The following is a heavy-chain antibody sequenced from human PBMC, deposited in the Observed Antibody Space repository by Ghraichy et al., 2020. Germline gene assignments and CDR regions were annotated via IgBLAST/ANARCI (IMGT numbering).Heavy chain of an antibody. V-gene: IGHV3-48*02. CDR3: ARDLRDSSGYEDYYFDY. CDR2: ISSSSSTI. D-gene: IGHD3-22*01. CDR1: GFTFSSYS. J-gene: IGHJ4*02. Sequence: GGSLRLSCAASGFTFSSYSMNWVRQAPGKGLEWVSYISSSSSTIYYADSVKGRFTISRDNAKNSLYLQMNSLRDEDTAVYYCARDLRDSSGYEDYYFDYWGQGTLVTVSS.